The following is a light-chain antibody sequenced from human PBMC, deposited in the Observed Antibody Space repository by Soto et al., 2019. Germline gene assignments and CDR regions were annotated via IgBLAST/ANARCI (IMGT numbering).Light chain of an antibody. V-gene: IGLV2-8*01. J-gene: IGLJ1*01. CDR1: SSDVGGYNY. CDR3: SSYAGSNNYV. CDR2: EVS. Sequence: QSVLTQPASASGSPGQSVXISCTGTSSDVGGYNYVSWYQQHPGKAPKLMIYEVSKRPSGVPDRFSGSKSGNTASLTVSELQAEDEADYYCSSYAGSNNYVFGTGTKVTVL.